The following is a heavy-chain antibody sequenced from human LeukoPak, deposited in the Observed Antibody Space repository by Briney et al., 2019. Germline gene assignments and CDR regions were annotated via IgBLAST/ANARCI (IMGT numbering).Heavy chain of an antibody. CDR2: ISYDGSNK. Sequence: GGSLRLSCAASGFTFSSYAMHWVRQAPGKGLEWVAVISYDGSNKFYADSVKGRFTISRDNSKNTVYLQMNSLRAEDTAVYYCARDCGGDCSWAFDIWGQGTMVTVSS. CDR3: ARDCGGDCSWAFDI. J-gene: IGHJ3*02. D-gene: IGHD2-21*02. V-gene: IGHV3-30-3*01. CDR1: GFTFSSYA.